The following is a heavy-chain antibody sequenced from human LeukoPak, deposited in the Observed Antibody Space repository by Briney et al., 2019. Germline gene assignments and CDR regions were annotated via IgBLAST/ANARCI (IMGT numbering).Heavy chain of an antibody. J-gene: IGHJ2*01. Sequence: GGSLRLSCAASGFTLSSYGMHWVRQAPGKGLEWVAVIWYDGSNKYYADSVKGRFTISRDNSKNTLYLQMNSLRAEDTAVYYCARDRIAVAVGCLDLWGRGTLVTVSP. CDR2: IWYDGSNK. CDR1: GFTLSSYG. V-gene: IGHV3-33*01. CDR3: ARDRIAVAVGCLDL. D-gene: IGHD6-19*01.